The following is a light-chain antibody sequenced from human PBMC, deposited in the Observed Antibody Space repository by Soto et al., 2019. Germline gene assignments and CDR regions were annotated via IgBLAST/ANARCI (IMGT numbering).Light chain of an antibody. CDR1: SRDVGNYNF. Sequence: QSVLTQPRSVSGSPGQSVTISCTGTSRDVGNYNFVSWYQQHPGKVPKLIIYDVTQRPSGVPNRFSGSKSGNTASLTVSGLQPDDEADYYCSSYAGSYTLIFGGGTKLTVL. V-gene: IGLV2-11*01. CDR3: SSYAGSYTLI. J-gene: IGLJ2*01. CDR2: DVT.